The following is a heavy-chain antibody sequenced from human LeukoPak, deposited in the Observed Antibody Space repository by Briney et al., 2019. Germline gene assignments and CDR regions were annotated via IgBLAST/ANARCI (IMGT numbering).Heavy chain of an antibody. CDR3: ASGRFGGYRYYYMDV. CDR1: GYTFTSYG. Sequence: ASVKVSCKASGYTFTSYGISWVRQAPGQGLEWMGWISAYNGNTNYAQKLQGRVTMTTDTSTSTAYMELRSLRSDDTAVYYCASGRFGGYRYYYMDVWGKGTTVTVSS. D-gene: IGHD3-10*01. CDR2: ISAYNGNT. J-gene: IGHJ6*03. V-gene: IGHV1-18*01.